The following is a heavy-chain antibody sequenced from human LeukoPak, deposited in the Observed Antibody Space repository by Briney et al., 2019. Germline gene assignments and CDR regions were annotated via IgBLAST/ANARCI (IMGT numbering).Heavy chain of an antibody. CDR3: ARFGDFWSGYYGDY. D-gene: IGHD3-3*01. CDR1: GFTFSNYW. Sequence: GGSLRLSCAASGFTFSNYWMSWVRQAPGKGLELVANIKQDGSEKYYVDSVKGRFTISRDNAKNLLYLQMNSLRAEDTAVYYCARFGDFWSGYYGDYWGQGTLVTVSS. J-gene: IGHJ4*02. V-gene: IGHV3-7*01. CDR2: IKQDGSEK.